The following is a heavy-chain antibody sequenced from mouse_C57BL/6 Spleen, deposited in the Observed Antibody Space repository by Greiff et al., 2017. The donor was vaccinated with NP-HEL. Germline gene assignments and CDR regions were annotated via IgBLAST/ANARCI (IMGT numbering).Heavy chain of an antibody. D-gene: IGHD2-4*01. J-gene: IGHJ4*01. CDR2: ISSGGSYT. CDR1: GFTFSSYG. V-gene: IGHV5-6*01. CDR3: ARQGGDYPPLAMDY. Sequence: EVKLMESGGDLVKPGGSLKLSCAASGFTFSSYGMSWVRQTPDKRLEWVATISSGGSYTYYPASVKGRFTISRDNAKNTLYLQMSSLKSEDTAMYYCARQGGDYPPLAMDYWGQGTSVTVSS.